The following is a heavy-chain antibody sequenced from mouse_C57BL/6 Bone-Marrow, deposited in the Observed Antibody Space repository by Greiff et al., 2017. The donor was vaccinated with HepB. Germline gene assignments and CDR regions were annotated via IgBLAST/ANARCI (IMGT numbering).Heavy chain of an antibody. J-gene: IGHJ2*01. Sequence: VQLQQSGAELVRPGASVKLSCKASGYTFTDYYINWVKQRPGQGLEWIARIYPGSGNTYYNEKFKGKATLTAEKSSSTAYMQLSSLTSEDSAVYFCARVGLRRSFDYWGQGTTLTVSS. CDR1: GYTFTDYY. CDR3: ARVGLRRSFDY. V-gene: IGHV1-76*01. CDR2: IYPGSGNT. D-gene: IGHD2-4*01.